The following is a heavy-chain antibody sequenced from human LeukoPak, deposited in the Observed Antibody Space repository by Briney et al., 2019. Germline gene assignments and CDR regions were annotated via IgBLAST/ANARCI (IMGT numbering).Heavy chain of an antibody. CDR3: ARATLTHDSSGYYYYFDY. CDR2: IYTSGST. CDR1: GGSISSGSYY. Sequence: PSQTLSLTCTVSGGSISSGSYYWSWIRQPAGKGLEWIGRIYTSGSTNYNPSLKSRVTISVDTSKNQFSLKLSSVTAADTAVYYCARATLTHDSSGYYYYFDYWGQGTLVTVSS. V-gene: IGHV4-61*02. J-gene: IGHJ4*02. D-gene: IGHD3-22*01.